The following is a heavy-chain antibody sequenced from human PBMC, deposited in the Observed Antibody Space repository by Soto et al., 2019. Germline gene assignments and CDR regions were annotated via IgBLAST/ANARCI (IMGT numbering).Heavy chain of an antibody. Sequence: SVEVSCKASGGTVSSYTFSWVRQALGQGLEWMGRVIPNLGVTNYAKKFQGRFTIVVDTSTSTAYMELNSLRYEDTAVYYCASDKGSSSDTSCPAFDYWGQGTLVTVPQ. CDR1: GGTVSSYT. J-gene: IGHJ4*02. V-gene: IGHV1-69*02. CDR2: VIPNLGVT. CDR3: ASDKGSSSDTSCPAFDY. D-gene: IGHD2-15*01.